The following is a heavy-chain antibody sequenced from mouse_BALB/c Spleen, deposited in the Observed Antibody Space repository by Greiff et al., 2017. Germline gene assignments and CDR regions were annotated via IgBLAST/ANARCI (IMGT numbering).Heavy chain of an antibody. V-gene: IGHV3-2*02. CDR3: ARILWLGYWYFDV. D-gene: IGHD2-2*01. J-gene: IGHJ1*01. CDR1: GYSITSDYA. CDR2: ISYSGST. Sequence: EVKLMESGPGLVKPSQSLSLTCTVTGYSITSDYAWNWIRQFPGNKLEWMGYISYSGSTSYNPSLKSRISITRDTSKNQFFLQLNSVTTEDTATYYCARILWLGYWYFDVWGAGTTVTVSS.